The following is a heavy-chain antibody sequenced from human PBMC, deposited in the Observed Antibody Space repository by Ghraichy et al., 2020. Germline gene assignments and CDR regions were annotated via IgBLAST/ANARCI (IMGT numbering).Heavy chain of an antibody. V-gene: IGHV1-18*01. J-gene: IGHJ3*02. D-gene: IGHD5-12*01. Sequence: ASVKVSCKASGYTFTSYGISWVRQAPGQGLEWMGWISAYNGNTNYAQKLQGRVTMTTDTSTSTAYMELRSLRSDDTAVYYCARDSGYDLPGAFDIWGQGTMVTVSS. CDR3: ARDSGYDLPGAFDI. CDR2: ISAYNGNT. CDR1: GYTFTSYG.